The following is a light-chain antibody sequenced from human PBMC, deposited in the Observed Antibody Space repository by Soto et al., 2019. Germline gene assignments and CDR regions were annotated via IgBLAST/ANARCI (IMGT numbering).Light chain of an antibody. CDR2: DVS. CDR3: CSYTSSSTPWV. Sequence: QAVRTQPASVSGSPAQSSTFSCSGTSSDVGGYNYVSWYQQHPGKAPKLMIYDVSDRPSGVSNRFSASKSGNTASLTISGLQAEDEADYYCCSYTSSSTPWVFGTGTKVTVL. V-gene: IGLV2-14*03. CDR1: SSDVGGYNY. J-gene: IGLJ1*01.